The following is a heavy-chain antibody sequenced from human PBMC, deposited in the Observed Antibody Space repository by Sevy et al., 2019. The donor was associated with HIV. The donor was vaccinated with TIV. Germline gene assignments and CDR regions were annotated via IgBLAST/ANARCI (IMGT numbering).Heavy chain of an antibody. CDR2: ISAYNGNT. V-gene: IGHV1-18*01. J-gene: IGHJ5*02. CDR1: GYTFTSYG. CDR3: ARFLSPYDSSGYTWFWFDP. Sequence: ASVKVSCKASGYTFTSYGISWVRQAPGQGLEWMGWISAYNGNTNYAQKLQGRVTMTTDTSTSTAYMELRGLRSDDTAVYYCARFLSPYDSSGYTWFWFDPWGQGTLVTVSS. D-gene: IGHD3-22*01.